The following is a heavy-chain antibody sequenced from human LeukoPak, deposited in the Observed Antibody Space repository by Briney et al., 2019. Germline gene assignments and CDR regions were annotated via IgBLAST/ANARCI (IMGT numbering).Heavy chain of an antibody. CDR2: ISYDGSNK. V-gene: IGHV3-30-3*01. Sequence: GGSLRLSCAASGFTLSSYAMPWVRQAPGKGLEWVTIISYDGSNKYYADSVKGRFTISRDNSKNTLYLQMNSLRAEDTAMYYCAREAIVGANVDYWGQGTLVTVSS. J-gene: IGHJ4*02. CDR3: AREAIVGANVDY. D-gene: IGHD1-26*01. CDR1: GFTLSSYA.